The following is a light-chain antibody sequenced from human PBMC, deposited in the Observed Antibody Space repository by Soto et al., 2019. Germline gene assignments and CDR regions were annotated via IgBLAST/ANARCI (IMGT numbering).Light chain of an antibody. CDR1: SSDVGRYNY. CDR3: CSYTRSGTLS. Sequence: QSALTQPASVSGPPGQSITISCTGTSSDVGRYNYVSWYQQFPGKAPKLIIYGVSDRPSGVSNRFSASKSGNTASLTISGLQPEDTALYYCCSYTRSGTLSFGGGTKLTVL. V-gene: IGLV2-14*01. J-gene: IGLJ2*01. CDR2: GVS.